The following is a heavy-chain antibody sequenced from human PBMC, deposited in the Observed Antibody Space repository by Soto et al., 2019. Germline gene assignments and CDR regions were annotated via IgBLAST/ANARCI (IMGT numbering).Heavy chain of an antibody. V-gene: IGHV3-23*01. D-gene: IGHD6-19*01. Sequence: GGSLRLSCVASGFTFSTYVMSWVRQAPGKGLEWVSAISSSGGTINDADSVKGRFTISRDNSKNTLYLQMTRLRDEDTAEYYCGKGDSAWNYGIDVWGQGTRVTVSS. CDR1: GFTFSTYV. J-gene: IGHJ6*02. CDR3: GKGDSAWNYGIDV. CDR2: ISSSGGTI.